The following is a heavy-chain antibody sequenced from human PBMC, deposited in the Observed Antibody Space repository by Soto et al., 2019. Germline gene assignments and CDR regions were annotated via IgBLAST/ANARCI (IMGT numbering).Heavy chain of an antibody. Sequence: QVQLQESGPGLVKPSETLSLTCTVSGDSVTSGSIYWSWIRQPPGKGLEWIGYIHYTGSTNYNPSLKSRVAISVDTSKNLVSLTLSSVTAADTAVYYCARDRGNFGVVLADFYQYGMDVWGQGTAVTVSS. D-gene: IGHD3-3*01. CDR2: IHYTGST. CDR3: ARDRGNFGVVLADFYQYGMDV. V-gene: IGHV4-61*01. J-gene: IGHJ6*02. CDR1: GDSVTSGSIY.